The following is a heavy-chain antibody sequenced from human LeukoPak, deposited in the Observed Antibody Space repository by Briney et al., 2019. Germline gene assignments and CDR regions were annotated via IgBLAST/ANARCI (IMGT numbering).Heavy chain of an antibody. CDR1: GYTFTSYD. D-gene: IGHD1-14*01. V-gene: IGHV1-8*01. CDR2: MNPNSGNT. CDR3: AKYKHKDYYYCGMDV. Sequence: GSSVKVSCKASGYTFTSYDINWVRQATGQGLEWMGWMNPNSGNTGYAQEFQGRVTMTRNTSISTAYMELSSLRSEDTAVYYCAKYKHKDYYYCGMDVWGQGTTVTVSS. J-gene: IGHJ6*02.